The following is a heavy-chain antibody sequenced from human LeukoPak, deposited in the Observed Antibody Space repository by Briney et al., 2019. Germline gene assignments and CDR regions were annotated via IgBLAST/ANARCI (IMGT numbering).Heavy chain of an antibody. CDR3: ARVGLYYYYMDV. CDR1: GYTFTTYA. CDR2: INAGNGDT. D-gene: IGHD3-16*01. J-gene: IGHJ6*03. V-gene: IGHV1-3*01. Sequence: ASVKVSCKATGYTFTTYAMHWVRQAPGQRLEWMGWINAGNGDTKYSQQFQGRVTITRNTSISTAYMELSSLRSEDTAVYYCARVGLYYYYMDVWGKGTTVTVSS.